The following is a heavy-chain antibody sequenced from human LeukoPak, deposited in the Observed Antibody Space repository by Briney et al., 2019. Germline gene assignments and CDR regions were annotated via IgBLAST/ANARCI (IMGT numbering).Heavy chain of an antibody. CDR2: IYYSGST. D-gene: IGHD6-19*01. Sequence: SETLSLTCTVSGGSISSYYWSWIRQPPGKGLEWIGYIYYSGSTNYNPSLKSRVTISVDTSKNQFSLKLSSVTAADTAVYYCARGQESQWLVHYWGQGTLVTVSS. V-gene: IGHV4-59*01. CDR1: GGSISSYY. CDR3: ARGQESQWLVHY. J-gene: IGHJ4*02.